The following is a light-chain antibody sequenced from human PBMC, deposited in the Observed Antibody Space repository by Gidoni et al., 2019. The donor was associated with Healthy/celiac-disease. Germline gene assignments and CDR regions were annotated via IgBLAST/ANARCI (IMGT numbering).Light chain of an antibody. V-gene: IGKV3-20*01. CDR3: QQYGSSSGT. Sequence: EMVLTQSPGTLSLSPGERATLSCRASQSVSSSYLAWYQQTPGQAPRLLIYGASSRATGIPDRFSGSGSGTDFTLTVSRLEPADFAVYYCQQYGSSSGTFGQGTKVE. J-gene: IGKJ1*01. CDR2: GAS. CDR1: QSVSSSY.